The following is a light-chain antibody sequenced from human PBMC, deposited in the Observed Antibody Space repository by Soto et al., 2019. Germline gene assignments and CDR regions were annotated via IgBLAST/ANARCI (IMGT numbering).Light chain of an antibody. CDR1: SSDVGSYKY. CDR3: SSYTSTSTVM. J-gene: IGLJ3*02. Sequence: QSALTQPASVSGSPGQSITISCTGTSSDVGSYKYVSWYQQHPGKAPKLMIYEVNNRPSGVSNRFSGSKSGNTASLTISGLQTEDEGDYYCSSYTSTSTVMFGGGTKVTVL. CDR2: EVN. V-gene: IGLV2-14*01.